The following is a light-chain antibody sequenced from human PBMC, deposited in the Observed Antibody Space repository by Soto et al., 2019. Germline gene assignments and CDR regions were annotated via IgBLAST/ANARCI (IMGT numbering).Light chain of an antibody. CDR3: QQYGSSPRIT. CDR1: QSVSSNY. Sequence: ESVLTHSPGTLSLSPGERATLSCRASQSVSSNYLAWYQQKPGQAPRLLIYGASSRATGIPDRFSGSGSGTDFTLTISRLEPEDFAVYYCQQYGSSPRITFGQGTRLEIK. J-gene: IGKJ5*01. V-gene: IGKV3-20*01. CDR2: GAS.